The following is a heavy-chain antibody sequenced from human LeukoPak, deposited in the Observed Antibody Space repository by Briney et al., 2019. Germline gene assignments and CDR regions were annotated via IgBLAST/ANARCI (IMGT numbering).Heavy chain of an antibody. D-gene: IGHD3-9*01. V-gene: IGHV3-11*01. CDR2: ISSSGSTI. CDR1: GFTFSDYY. J-gene: IGHJ4*02. CDR3: ARGHYDILTGPRPFDY. Sequence: GGSLRLSCAASGFTFSDYYTSWIRQAPGKGLEWVSYISSSGSTIYYADSVKGRFTISRDNAKNSLYLQMNSLRAEDTAVYYCARGHYDILTGPRPFDYWGQGTLVTVSS.